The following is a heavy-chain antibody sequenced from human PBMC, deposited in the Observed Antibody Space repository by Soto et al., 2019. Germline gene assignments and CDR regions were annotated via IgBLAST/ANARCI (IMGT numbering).Heavy chain of an antibody. CDR3: ARGLIIEGAYSGMDA. V-gene: IGHV4-31*03. Sequence: SETLSLTCTVSGGSISRGGYYWTWIRQHPGKGLEWIGYNYYSGITYYNPSLKSRVTISLDTSKNQFSLKLSSVTAADTAVYYCARGLIIEGAYSGMDAWCQEATLTVSS. CDR2: NYYSGIT. CDR1: GGSISRGGYY. D-gene: IGHD3-10*01. J-gene: IGHJ6*02.